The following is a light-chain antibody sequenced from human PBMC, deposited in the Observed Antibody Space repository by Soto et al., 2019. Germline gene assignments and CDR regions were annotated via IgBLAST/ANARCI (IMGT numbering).Light chain of an antibody. J-gene: IGLJ1*01. V-gene: IGLV2-14*03. CDR3: SAYKASISYV. CDR2: DVS. Sequence: QSVLTQPASVSGSPGQSITISCTGTSSDIGTYNFVSWYQQHPGKAPKLMVFDVSNRPSGVSNRFSGSKSGNTASLTISGLQAEDEADYYGSAYKASISYVFGSGTKLTVL. CDR1: SSDIGTYNF.